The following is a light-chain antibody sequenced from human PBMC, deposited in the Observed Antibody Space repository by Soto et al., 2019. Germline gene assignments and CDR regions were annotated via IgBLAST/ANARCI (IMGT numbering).Light chain of an antibody. CDR3: QQYDSSPLT. CDR1: QSVTSTY. J-gene: IGKJ4*01. Sequence: EIVLTQSPGTLSLSPGERATLSCRASQSVTSTYLAWYQQKPGQAPRLLLYDASNRATGVPDRFSGSGSGTDFTLTISRLEPEDFAVYYCQQYDSSPLTFGGGTKVEIK. V-gene: IGKV3-20*01. CDR2: DAS.